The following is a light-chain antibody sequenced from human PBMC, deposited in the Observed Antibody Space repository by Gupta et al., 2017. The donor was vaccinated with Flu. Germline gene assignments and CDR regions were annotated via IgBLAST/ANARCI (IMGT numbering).Light chain of an antibody. CDR1: QSVGTY. CDR2: DAS. J-gene: IGKJ2*02. Sequence: EIVLTQSPATLSLSPGERATLSCRASQSVGTYLAWYQQKPGQTPRLLIYDASNRATGLPARFSGSWCGTFSPLTSSRRDQEDSAGYYCQRRSNWPPCTFGPGTKMEIK. V-gene: IGKV3-11*01. CDR3: QRRSNWPPCT.